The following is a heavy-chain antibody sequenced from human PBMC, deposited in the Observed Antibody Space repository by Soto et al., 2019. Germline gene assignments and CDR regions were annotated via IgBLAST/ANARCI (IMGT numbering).Heavy chain of an antibody. CDR3: ARYCSGGSCYHDAFDI. CDR2: IYSGGGT. Sequence: EVQLVESGGGLVQPGGSLRLSCAASGFTVNSNYMTWVRQAPGKGLEWVSLIYSGGGTYYTDSVKGRFSISRDNSKNTLYLQMNSLRAEDTAVYYCARYCSGGSCYHDAFDIWGKGTMVTVSS. J-gene: IGHJ3*02. CDR1: GFTVNSNY. D-gene: IGHD2-15*01. V-gene: IGHV3-66*01.